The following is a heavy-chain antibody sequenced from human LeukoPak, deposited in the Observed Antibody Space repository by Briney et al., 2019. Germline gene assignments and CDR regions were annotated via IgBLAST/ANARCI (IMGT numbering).Heavy chain of an antibody. D-gene: IGHD3-10*01. Sequence: GGSLRLSCAASGFTFSSYAMHWVRQAPGKGLEWVAVISYDGSNKYYADSVKGRFTISRDNSKNTLYLQMNSLKAEDTAVYYCARGLGSSNYHDHRFQPWGRGTLVTVSS. V-gene: IGHV3-30-3*01. J-gene: IGHJ5*02. CDR2: ISYDGSNK. CDR3: ARGLGSSNYHDHRFQP. CDR1: GFTFSSYA.